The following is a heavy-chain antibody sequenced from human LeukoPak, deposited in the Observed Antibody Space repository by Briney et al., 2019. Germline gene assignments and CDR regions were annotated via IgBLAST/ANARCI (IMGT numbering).Heavy chain of an antibody. CDR3: ARDQLSYYYYYGMDV. CDR1: GYTFTSYY. V-gene: IGHV1-46*01. D-gene: IGHD1-1*01. CDR2: INPSGGST. Sequence: ASVKVSFTASGYTFTSYYMHWVRQAPGQGLEWMGIINPSGGSTSYAQKFQGRVTMTRDTSTSTVYMELSSLRSEDTAVYYCARDQLSYYYYYGMDVWGQGTTVTVSS. J-gene: IGHJ6*02.